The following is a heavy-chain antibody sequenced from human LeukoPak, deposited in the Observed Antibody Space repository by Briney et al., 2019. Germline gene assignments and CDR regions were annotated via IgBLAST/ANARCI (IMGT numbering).Heavy chain of an antibody. J-gene: IGHJ4*02. CDR3: ARGSGSYYFDY. D-gene: IGHD3-10*01. CDR1: GFTFSGSA. V-gene: IGHV3-21*01. CDR2: ISSSSSYI. Sequence: GGSLRLSCAASGFTFSGSAMNWVRQAPGKGLEWVSSISSSSSYIYYADSVKGRFTISRDNAKNSLYLQMNSLRAEDTAVYYCARGSGSYYFDYWGQGTLVTVSS.